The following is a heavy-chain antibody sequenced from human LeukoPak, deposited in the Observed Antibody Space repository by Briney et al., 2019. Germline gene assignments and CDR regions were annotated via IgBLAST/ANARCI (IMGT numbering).Heavy chain of an antibody. D-gene: IGHD6-19*01. CDR1: GFTFSHYA. Sequence: GGSLRLSCAASGFTFSHYAMHWVRQAPGKGLEWVAVISYDGSKKYYVDSVKGRFTISRDNSKNTLYLQMSSLRTEDTAVYYCAREQSSGWYPDWNFDLWGRGTLVTVSS. CDR2: ISYDGSKK. V-gene: IGHV3-30*04. CDR3: AREQSSGWYPDWNFDL. J-gene: IGHJ2*01.